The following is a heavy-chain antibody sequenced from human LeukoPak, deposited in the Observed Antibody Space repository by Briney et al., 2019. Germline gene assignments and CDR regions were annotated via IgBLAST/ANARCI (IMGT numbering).Heavy chain of an antibody. J-gene: IGHJ2*01. D-gene: IGHD3-3*01. CDR1: GFTFSSYA. V-gene: IGHV3-23*01. CDR3: AKSVGSGSLYRYFDL. Sequence: GGSLRLSCAASGFTFSSYAMSWVRQAPGKGLEWVSAISGSGGSTYYADSVKGRFTISRDNSKNTLYLQMNSLRAEDTAVYYCAKSVGSGSLYRYFDLWGRGTLVTVSS. CDR2: ISGSGGST.